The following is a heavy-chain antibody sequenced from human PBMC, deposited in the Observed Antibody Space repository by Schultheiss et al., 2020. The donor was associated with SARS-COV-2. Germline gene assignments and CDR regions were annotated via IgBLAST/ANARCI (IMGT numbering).Heavy chain of an antibody. D-gene: IGHD1-7*01. V-gene: IGHV4-31*03. J-gene: IGHJ6*02. CDR3: ARAPGITGTTNENYYYGMDV. Sequence: SQTLSLTCTVSGGSISSGGYYWSWIRQHPGKGLEWIGYIYYSGSTYYNPSLKSRVTISVDTSKNQFSLKLSSVTAADTAVYYCARAPGITGTTNENYYYGMDVWGQGTTVTVSS. CDR1: GGSISSGGYY. CDR2: IYYSGST.